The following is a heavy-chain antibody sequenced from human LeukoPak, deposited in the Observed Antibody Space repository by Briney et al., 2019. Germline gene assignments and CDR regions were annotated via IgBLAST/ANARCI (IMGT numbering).Heavy chain of an antibody. J-gene: IGHJ3*02. Sequence: SETLSLTCTVSGDSIGSHYWSWIQQPPGKGLEWIGYIFYVGSTNYNPSLKSRVTISVDTSKNQFSLKLNSVTAADTAVYYCARDYYDSRGKAFDIWGQGTMVTVSS. CDR3: ARDYYDSRGKAFDI. V-gene: IGHV4-59*11. CDR1: GDSIGSHY. D-gene: IGHD3-22*01. CDR2: IFYVGST.